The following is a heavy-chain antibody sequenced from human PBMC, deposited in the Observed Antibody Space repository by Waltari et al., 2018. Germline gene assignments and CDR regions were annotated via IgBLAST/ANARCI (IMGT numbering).Heavy chain of an antibody. CDR1: GYSISTDYY. Sequence: QVQLQESGPGLVKPSETLSLTCAVSGYSISTDYYWVWIRQPPGKGLEWIGNIHPSRGTYYTPSLKSRVSIALDTSKNQFSLELSSLTANDTAVYYCARGQGYWGQGTLVTVSS. CDR2: IHPSRGT. CDR3: ARGQGY. V-gene: IGHV4-38-2*01. J-gene: IGHJ4*02.